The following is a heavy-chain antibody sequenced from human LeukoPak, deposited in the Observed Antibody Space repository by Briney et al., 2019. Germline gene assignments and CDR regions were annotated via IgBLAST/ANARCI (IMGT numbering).Heavy chain of an antibody. CDR2: INHSGST. J-gene: IGHJ5*02. CDR3: ARLDYYDSSGHNWFDP. Sequence: PSETLSLTCAVYGGSFSGCYWSWIRQPPGKGLEWIGEINHSGSTNYNPSLKSRVTISVDTSKNQFSLKLSSVTAADTAVYYCARLDYYDSSGHNWFDPWGQGTLVTVSS. D-gene: IGHD3-22*01. CDR1: GGSFSGCY. V-gene: IGHV4-34*01.